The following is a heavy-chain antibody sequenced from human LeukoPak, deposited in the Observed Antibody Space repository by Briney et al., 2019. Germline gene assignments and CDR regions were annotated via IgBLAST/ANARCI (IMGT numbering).Heavy chain of an antibody. D-gene: IGHD3-3*01. CDR1: GYSFTSYW. J-gene: IGHJ3*02. V-gene: IGHV5-51*01. CDR2: IYPDDSDT. CDR3: ASRQSSYYDFWSGPNYDAFDN. Sequence: GESLKISCKGSGYSFTSYWIGWVRQMPGKGLEWMGIIYPDDSDTRYSPSFQGQVTISADKSISTAYLQWSSLKASDTAMYYCASRQSSYYDFWSGPNYDAFDNWGQGTMVTVSS.